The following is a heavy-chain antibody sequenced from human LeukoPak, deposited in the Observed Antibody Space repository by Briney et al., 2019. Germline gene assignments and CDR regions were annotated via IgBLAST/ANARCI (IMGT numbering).Heavy chain of an antibody. Sequence: SETLSLTCTVSGGSISSYYWSWIRQPPGTGLEWIGYIYYSGSTNYNPSPKSRVTISVDTFKNQFSLKLSSVTAADTAVYYCAGIAVAGTGSGLNFDYWGQGTLVTVSS. J-gene: IGHJ4*02. V-gene: IGHV4-59*01. D-gene: IGHD6-19*01. CDR1: GGSISSYY. CDR2: IYYSGST. CDR3: AGIAVAGTGSGLNFDY.